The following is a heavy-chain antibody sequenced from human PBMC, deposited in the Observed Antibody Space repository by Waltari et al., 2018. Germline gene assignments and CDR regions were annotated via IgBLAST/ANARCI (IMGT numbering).Heavy chain of an antibody. CDR1: GFSVTDNY. CDR3: ARGGTVDSSWYDH. CDR2: RFSGYRT. Sequence: EVQLVETGGGWIQPGGSLKLSCAASGFSVTDNYMSWFRPDPGKGLEWVSVRFSGYRTYYADAVKGRFIISRDKSTNTLYLQMNSLTVEDTALYYCARGGTVDSSWYDHWGQGTLVRVSS. D-gene: IGHD4-4*01. V-gene: IGHV3-53*02. J-gene: IGHJ5*02.